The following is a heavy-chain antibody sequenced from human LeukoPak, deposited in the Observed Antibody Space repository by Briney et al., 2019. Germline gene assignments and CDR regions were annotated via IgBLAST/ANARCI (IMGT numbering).Heavy chain of an antibody. V-gene: IGHV3-23*01. CDR3: ARVVYYDFWSGYYFYGYYYYGMDV. CDR1: GFTFSSYA. D-gene: IGHD3-3*01. J-gene: IGHJ6*02. Sequence: GGSLRLSCAASGFTFSSYAMSWVRQAPGKGLEWVSAISGSGGSTYYADSVKGRFTISRDNSKNTLYLQMNSLRAEDTAVYYCARVVYYDFWSGYYFYGYYYYGMDVWGQGTTVTVSS. CDR2: ISGSGGST.